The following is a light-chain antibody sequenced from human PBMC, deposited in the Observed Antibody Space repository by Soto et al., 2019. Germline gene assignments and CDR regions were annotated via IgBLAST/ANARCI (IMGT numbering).Light chain of an antibody. CDR1: QSVTSRS. J-gene: IGKJ2*01. V-gene: IGKV3-20*01. CDR2: GAS. CDR3: QQYDTSPHT. Sequence: EIVLTQSPCTLSLSPGERATLPCRASQSVTSRSLAWYQQTPGQAPRLVIYGASSRATGIPDRFSGSGSGTDFTLSISRLEPEDFAVYFCQQYDTSPHTFGQGTKVDIK.